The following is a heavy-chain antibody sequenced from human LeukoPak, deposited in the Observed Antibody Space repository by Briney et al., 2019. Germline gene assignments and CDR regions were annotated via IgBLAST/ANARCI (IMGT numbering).Heavy chain of an antibody. CDR2: IKSKTDGGTT. CDR3: TTVSYDTMVRGVTNWFDP. Sequence: WIRQPPGKGLEWVGRIKSKTDGGTTDYAAPVKGRFTISRDDSKNTLYLQMNSLKTEDTAVYYCTTVSYDTMVRGVTNWFDPWGQGTLVTVSS. J-gene: IGHJ5*02. D-gene: IGHD3-10*01. V-gene: IGHV3-15*01.